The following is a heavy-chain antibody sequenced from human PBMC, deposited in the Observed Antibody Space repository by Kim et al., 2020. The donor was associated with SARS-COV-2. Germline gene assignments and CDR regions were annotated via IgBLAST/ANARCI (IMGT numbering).Heavy chain of an antibody. V-gene: IGHV3-30*01. D-gene: IGHD1-26*01. J-gene: IGHJ3*02. CDR3: GRPRGGSYADAFDI. Sequence: AHSRRGRFTIYKENSRNSLYLQMNSLGAEDTAVYYCGRPRGGSYADAFDIWGQGTMVTVSS.